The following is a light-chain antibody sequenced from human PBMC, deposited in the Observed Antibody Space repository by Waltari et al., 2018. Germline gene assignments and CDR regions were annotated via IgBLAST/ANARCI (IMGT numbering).Light chain of an antibody. J-gene: IGLJ2*01. CDR2: ADD. CDR3: QSQDSKFLKV. V-gene: IGLV6-57*03. Sequence: FMLTQPHSVSESPGKTVTISCTRSNGSIASNFVQWYQQRPGSAPTVVIYADDQRSQVVPNPFSDSVYTSSNSASLTFTSLKTDDESYYHCQSQDSKFLKVFGGETKLTVL. CDR1: NGSIASNF.